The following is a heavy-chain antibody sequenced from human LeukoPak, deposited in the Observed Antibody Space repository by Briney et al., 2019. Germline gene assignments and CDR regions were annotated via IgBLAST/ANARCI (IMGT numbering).Heavy chain of an antibody. CDR3: ARGPLSGEFLEWLWDLDY. CDR1: GYTFTSYD. CDR2: MNPNSGNT. D-gene: IGHD3-3*01. J-gene: IGHJ4*02. V-gene: IGHV1-8*03. Sequence: ASVKVSCKASGYTFTSYDINWVRQATGQGLEWRGWMNPNSGNTGYAQKFQGRVTITRNTSISTAYMELSSLRSEDTAVYYRARGPLSGEFLEWLWDLDYWGQGTLVTVSS.